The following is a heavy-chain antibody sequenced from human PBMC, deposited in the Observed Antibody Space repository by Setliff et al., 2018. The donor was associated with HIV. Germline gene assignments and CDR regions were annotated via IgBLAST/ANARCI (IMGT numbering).Heavy chain of an antibody. J-gene: IGHJ4*02. CDR2: IIPIFGTT. CDR1: RGTSNSYA. Sequence: GASVKVSCQSSRGTSNSYAISWVRQAPGQGLEWMGGIIPIFGTTNYAQKFQGRVTITADQSTRTVYMDLRSLRSEDTAVYYCARDPLGGGFDSEPGQFAYWGQGTLVTVSS. CDR3: ARDPLGGGFDSEPGQFAY. V-gene: IGHV1-69*13. D-gene: IGHD3-9*01.